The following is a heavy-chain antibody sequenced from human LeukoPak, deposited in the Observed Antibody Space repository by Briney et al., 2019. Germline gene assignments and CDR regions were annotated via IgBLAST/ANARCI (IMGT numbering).Heavy chain of an antibody. D-gene: IGHD3-10*01. CDR1: GFTFKRYA. J-gene: IGHJ4*02. Sequence: GGSLRLSCAASGFTFKRYAMHWVRQAPGKGLEWVTIMSYDGNFTYYSDSVQGRFTISRDNSNDTLYLQMNSLRADDTAIYYCARGRSVYGSGSYSDYWGQGTLVTVSS. CDR3: ARGRSVYGSGSYSDY. V-gene: IGHV3-30*04. CDR2: MSYDGNFT.